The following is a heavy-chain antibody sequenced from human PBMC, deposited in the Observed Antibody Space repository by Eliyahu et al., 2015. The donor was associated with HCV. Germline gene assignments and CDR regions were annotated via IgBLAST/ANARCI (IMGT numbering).Heavy chain of an antibody. CDR3: ARGSWIQLWFLNWFDP. CDR2: INHSGSP. J-gene: IGHJ5*02. V-gene: IGHV4-34*01. Sequence: QVQLQQWGAGLLKPSETLSLTCAVYGGSFSGYYWSWIRQPPGKGLEWIGEINHSGSPNHNPSLKSRVTISVDTSKNQFSLKLSSVTAADTAVYYCARGSWIQLWFLNWFDPWGQGTLVTVSS. CDR1: GGSFSGYY. D-gene: IGHD5-18*01.